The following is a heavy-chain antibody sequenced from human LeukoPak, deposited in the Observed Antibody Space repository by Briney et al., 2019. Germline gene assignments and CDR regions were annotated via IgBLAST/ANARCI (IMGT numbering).Heavy chain of an antibody. CDR2: ISPDSGRT. V-gene: IGHV1-2*02. CDR1: GYAFTDYY. Sequence: ASVKVSCKASGYAFTDYYMHWVRQAPGQGLEWIGWISPDSGRTGFAQKFQGRVTMTRDTSISTAYMELSRLGYDDTAVYYCARDTRSSYLQDYFDDWGQGTQVTVSS. D-gene: IGHD1-26*01. CDR3: ARDTRSSYLQDYFDD. J-gene: IGHJ4*02.